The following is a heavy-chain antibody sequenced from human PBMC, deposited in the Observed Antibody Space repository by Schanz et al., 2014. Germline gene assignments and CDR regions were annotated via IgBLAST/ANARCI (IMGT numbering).Heavy chain of an antibody. D-gene: IGHD1-26*01. CDR3: ARDHTTESYYSAGPPIDY. J-gene: IGHJ4*02. V-gene: IGHV3-11*04. Sequence: QVQLVDSGGGLVKPGGSLRLSCTASGFPFSDYFMAWIRQPPGRGLEWVSYIGNGGVTIYYADSVKGRFTISRDNSKNTLFLQMNSLRAEDTAVYYCARDHTTESYYSAGPPIDYWGQGTLVTVSS. CDR1: GFPFSDYF. CDR2: IGNGGVTI.